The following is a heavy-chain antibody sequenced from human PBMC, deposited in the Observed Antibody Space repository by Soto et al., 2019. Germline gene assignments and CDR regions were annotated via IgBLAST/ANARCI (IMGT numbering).Heavy chain of an antibody. CDR3: AREQGLYFDH. CDR2: IKRDGREQ. CDR1: GFTFSGYW. Sequence: GGSLRLFCAASGFTFSGYWMSWVRQAPGKGLEWVANIKRDGREQYYVDSVKGRFAISRDNAKNSLYLQMNSLRAEDTAVYYCAREQGLYFDHWGQGALVTVSS. J-gene: IGHJ4*02. V-gene: IGHV3-7*01. D-gene: IGHD3-22*01.